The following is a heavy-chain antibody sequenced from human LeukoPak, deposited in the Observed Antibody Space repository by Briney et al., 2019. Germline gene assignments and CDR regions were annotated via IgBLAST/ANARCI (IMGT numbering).Heavy chain of an antibody. Sequence: GGSLRLSCAASGFTFSSYSITWVRQAPGKGLEWVSSISSSSSYIYYADSVKGRFTISRDNAKNSLYLQMNSLRAEDTAVYYCEREMVRGYYYYYYYMDVWGKGTTVTISS. CDR1: GFTFSSYS. D-gene: IGHD3-10*01. J-gene: IGHJ6*03. V-gene: IGHV3-21*01. CDR2: ISSSSSYI. CDR3: EREMVRGYYYYYYYMDV.